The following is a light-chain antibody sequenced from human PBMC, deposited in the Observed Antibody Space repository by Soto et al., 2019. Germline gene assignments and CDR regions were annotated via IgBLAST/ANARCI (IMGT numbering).Light chain of an antibody. V-gene: IGLV2-14*03. CDR2: DVS. J-gene: IGLJ1*01. CDR1: SSDVGGYNY. CDR3: SSYTTSNTRQIV. Sequence: QSVLTQPASVSGSPGQSITISCTGTSSDVGGYNYVSWYQHHPGKAPNLIIFDVSNRPSGVSYLFSGSKSGNTASLSISGLQPEDEADYYCSSYTTSNTRQIVFGTGTKVTVL.